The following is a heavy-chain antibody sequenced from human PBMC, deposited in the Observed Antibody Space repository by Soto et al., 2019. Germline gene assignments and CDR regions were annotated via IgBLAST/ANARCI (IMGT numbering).Heavy chain of an antibody. Sequence: EVQLVESGGGLVQPGGSLRLSCAASGFTFSSYWMHWVRQAPGKGLEWVSRINSDGSSTSYADSVKGRFTISRDNAKNTLYLQMNSLRAEDTAVYYCAVAVAGPTAIGYWGQGTLVTVSS. CDR1: GFTFSSYW. J-gene: IGHJ4*02. D-gene: IGHD6-19*01. CDR3: AVAVAGPTAIGY. CDR2: INSDGSST. V-gene: IGHV3-74*01.